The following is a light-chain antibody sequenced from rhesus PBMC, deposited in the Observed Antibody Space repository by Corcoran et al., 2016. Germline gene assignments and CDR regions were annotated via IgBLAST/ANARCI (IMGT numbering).Light chain of an antibody. CDR3: QHYNSIPRT. J-gene: IGKJ1*01. CDR2: EAY. V-gene: IGKV1-25*01. Sequence: DIQMTQSPSSLSASVGDRVTITCRASQGITNDLAWYQQKPGETPKLLIYEAYSLQSGIPSRFSGSGSGTDFTLTISSLQSEDFATYYGQHYNSIPRTFGQGTKVEIK. CDR1: QGITND.